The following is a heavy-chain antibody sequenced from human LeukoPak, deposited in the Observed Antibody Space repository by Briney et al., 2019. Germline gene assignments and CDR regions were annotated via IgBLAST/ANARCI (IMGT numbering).Heavy chain of an antibody. Sequence: ASVKVSCKASGGTFSSYAISWVRQAPGQGLEWMGGIIPIFGTANYAQKFQGRVTITTDESTSTAYMELSSLRSEDTAVYYCARDLVRRYYDSSGYDYWGQGTLVTVSS. CDR1: GGTFSSYA. CDR2: IIPIFGTA. CDR3: ARDLVRRYYDSSGYDY. V-gene: IGHV1-69*05. D-gene: IGHD3-22*01. J-gene: IGHJ4*02.